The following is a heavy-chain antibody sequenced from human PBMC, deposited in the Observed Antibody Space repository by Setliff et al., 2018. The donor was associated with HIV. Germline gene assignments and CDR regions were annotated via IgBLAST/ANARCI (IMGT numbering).Heavy chain of an antibody. V-gene: IGHV4-61*09. CDR3: ARDRRDDYYLTAYFDS. D-gene: IGHD1-26*01. CDR1: GDSITSGTYY. J-gene: IGHJ4*02. CDR2: ISTSGTT. Sequence: PSETLSLTCTVSGDSITSGTYYWSWIRQPAGMRLEWTGHISTSGTTNYNPSLKSRVTISADTSKSQFSLKLTSVTAADTAAYFCARDRRDDYYLTAYFDSLGQGTVVTVSS.